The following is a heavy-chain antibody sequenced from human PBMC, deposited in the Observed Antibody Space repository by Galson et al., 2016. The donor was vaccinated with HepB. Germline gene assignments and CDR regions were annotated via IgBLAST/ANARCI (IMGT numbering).Heavy chain of an antibody. Sequence: TLSLTCTVSNGSISGGIYYWSWIRRDTGKGLEWIGYISYSGSTYYNPSLKSRVLKTIDTSKNHFSLKLSSVTAADTTVYYCARAPFSLYTSGSYYRDYYYLDVWGQGTLVTVSS. CDR1: NGSISGGIYY. D-gene: IGHD3-10*01. V-gene: IGHV4-31*03. CDR3: ARAPFSLYTSGSYYRDYYYLDV. J-gene: IGHJ3*01. CDR2: ISYSGST.